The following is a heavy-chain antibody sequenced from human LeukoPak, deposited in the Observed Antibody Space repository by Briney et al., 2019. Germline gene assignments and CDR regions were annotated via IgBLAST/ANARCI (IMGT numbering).Heavy chain of an antibody. CDR2: IWYDGSNK. D-gene: IGHD6-6*01. Sequence: PGGSLRLSCAASGFTFSSYGMHWVRQAPGKGLEWVAVIWYDGSNKYYADSVKGRFTISRDNSKNTLYLQMNSLRAEDTAVYYCARDGVPHFIAARLKFSGMDVWGQGTTVTVSS. J-gene: IGHJ6*02. CDR1: GFTFSSYG. CDR3: ARDGVPHFIAARLKFSGMDV. V-gene: IGHV3-33*01.